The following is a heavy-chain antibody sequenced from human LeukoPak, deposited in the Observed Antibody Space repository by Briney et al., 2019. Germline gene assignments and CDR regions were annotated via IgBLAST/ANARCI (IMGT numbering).Heavy chain of an antibody. CDR1: GGSFIDYG. J-gene: IGHJ6*02. CDR2: IVPVVEIT. D-gene: IGHD3-9*01. CDR3: ASFAWLSRATYSFALDV. Sequence: XSVKVSCKASGGSFIDYGFAWFRQAPGQGLEWMGRIVPVVEITNYAQRFHDRVTITADKTTTTTYMELTSLRSEDTAVYFCASFAWLSRATYSFALDVWGQGTTVAVSS. V-gene: IGHV1-69*04.